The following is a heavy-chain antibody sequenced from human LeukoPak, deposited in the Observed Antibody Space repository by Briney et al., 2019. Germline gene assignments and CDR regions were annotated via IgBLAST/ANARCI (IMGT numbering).Heavy chain of an antibody. CDR1: GFTVSGNY. V-gene: IGHV3-53*01. CDR3: ARGWSGYDY. Sequence: PGGSLRLSCAASGFTVSGNYITWGRQAPGKGLDWVSVIYKNNNTYHADSVRGRFTISRDNSRNTVYLQMNSLRAEDTAVYYCARGWSGYDYWGQGTLVTVSS. J-gene: IGHJ4*02. CDR2: IYKNNNT. D-gene: IGHD3-10*01.